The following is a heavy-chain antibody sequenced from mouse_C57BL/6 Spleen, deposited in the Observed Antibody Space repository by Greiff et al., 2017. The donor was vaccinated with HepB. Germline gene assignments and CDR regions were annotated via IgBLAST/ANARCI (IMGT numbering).Heavy chain of an antibody. CDR2: ISGGGGNT. Sequence: EVMLVESGGGLVKPGGSLKLSCAASGFTFSSYTMSWVRQTPEKRLEWVATISGGGGNTYYPDSVKGRFTISRDNAKNTLYLQMSSRRSEDTALYYCARSWLTGTWFAYWGQGTLVTVSA. D-gene: IGHD4-1*01. CDR3: ARSWLTGTWFAY. V-gene: IGHV5-9*01. J-gene: IGHJ3*01. CDR1: GFTFSSYT.